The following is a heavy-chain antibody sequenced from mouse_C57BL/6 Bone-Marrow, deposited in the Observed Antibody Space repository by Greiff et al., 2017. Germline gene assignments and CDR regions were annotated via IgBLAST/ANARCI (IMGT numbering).Heavy chain of an antibody. V-gene: IGHV1-26*01. J-gene: IGHJ2*01. D-gene: IGHD4-1*01. CDR3: ARKLGGYYFDY. CDR1: GYTFTDYY. Sequence: VQLQQSGPELVKPGASVKISCKASGYTFTDYYMNWVKQSHGKSLEWIGDINPNNGGTSYNQKFKGKATLTVDKSSSTAYMELRSLTSEDSAVCYCARKLGGYYFDYWGQGTTLTVSS. CDR2: INPNNGGT.